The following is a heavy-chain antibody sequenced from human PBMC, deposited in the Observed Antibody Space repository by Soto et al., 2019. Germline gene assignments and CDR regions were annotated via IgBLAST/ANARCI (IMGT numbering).Heavy chain of an antibody. J-gene: IGHJ3*01. D-gene: IGHD4-4*01. CDR2: ISFNGGTI. CDR1: GFTLSDYY. Sequence: GGSLRLSCSASGFTLSDYYMSWIRQAPGKGLEWVSYISFNGGTIYYADSVKGRFTISRDNVENSPYLQMNSLRAEDTAVYYCARESAMTTVTTAVAFDVWGQGTVVTVSS. V-gene: IGHV3-11*01. CDR3: ARESAMTTVTTAVAFDV.